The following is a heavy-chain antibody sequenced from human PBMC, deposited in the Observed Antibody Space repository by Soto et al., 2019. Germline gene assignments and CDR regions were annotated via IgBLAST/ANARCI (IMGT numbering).Heavy chain of an antibody. CDR1: GFTFSSSW. D-gene: IGHD2-15*01. CDR3: ARVVAAQWFDP. V-gene: IGHV3-7*02. CDR2: IKPDGSEK. J-gene: IGHJ5*02. Sequence: WGSLSLSCTASGFTFSSSWMSWVRQSPGKGLEWVANIKPDGSEKYYVYSVKGRFTISRDNAKNSLYLQMNSLRAEDTAVYYCARVVAAQWFDPWGQGTLVTVSS.